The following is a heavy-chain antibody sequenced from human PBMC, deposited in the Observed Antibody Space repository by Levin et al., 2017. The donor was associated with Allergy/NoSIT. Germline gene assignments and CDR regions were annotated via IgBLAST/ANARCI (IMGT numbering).Heavy chain of an antibody. CDR1: GGSISSSY. D-gene: IGHD3-22*01. V-gene: IGHV4-4*07. J-gene: IGHJ3*02. Sequence: PSQTLSLTCTVSGGSISSSYWSWIRQPAGKGLEWIGRIYTSGSTNYNPSLKSRVTMSVDTSKNQFSLKLSSVTAADTAVYYCAREPLSSYYYDSSGYPPLDAFDIWGQGTMVTVSS. CDR3: AREPLSSYYYDSSGYPPLDAFDI. CDR2: IYTSGST.